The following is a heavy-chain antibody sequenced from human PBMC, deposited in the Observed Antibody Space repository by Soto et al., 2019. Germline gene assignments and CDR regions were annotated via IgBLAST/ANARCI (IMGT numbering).Heavy chain of an antibody. J-gene: IGHJ4*02. Sequence: PSETQSLTYTVSGGSISSGAYYWSWVRQPPGKGLEWIGYIYYSGSTYYNPSLKSRVTISVDTSKNQFSLKLSSVTATDTAVYYCARDNYGDTYYFDYWGQGTLVTVSS. CDR1: GGSISSGAYY. CDR2: IYYSGST. CDR3: ARDNYGDTYYFDY. V-gene: IGHV4-30-4*01. D-gene: IGHD4-17*01.